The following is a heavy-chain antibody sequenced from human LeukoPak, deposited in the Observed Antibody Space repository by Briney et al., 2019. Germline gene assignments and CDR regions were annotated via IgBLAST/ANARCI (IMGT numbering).Heavy chain of an antibody. Sequence: SETLSLTCAVYGGSFSGYYWSWIRQPPGKGLEWIGEINHSGSTNYNPSLKSRVTISVDTSKNQFSPKLSSVTAADTAVYYCARAGRNSGYYYYYYGMDVWGQGTTVTVSS. V-gene: IGHV4-34*01. D-gene: IGHD2/OR15-2a*01. CDR2: INHSGST. CDR3: ARAGRNSGYYYYYYGMDV. CDR1: GGSFSGYY. J-gene: IGHJ6*02.